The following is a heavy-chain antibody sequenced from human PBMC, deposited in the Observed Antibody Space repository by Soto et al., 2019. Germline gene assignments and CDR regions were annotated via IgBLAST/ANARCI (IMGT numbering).Heavy chain of an antibody. Sequence: QVQLVESGGGVVQPGTSLRLSCVGAGFTFRSYVIHWVRQAPGKGLEWVALTSYDGSNNFYGDSVKGRFTSSRHNSRNTVELQMDSLRFEDTALYYCARWGTTGGLDVWGPGTLVSVS. V-gene: IGHV3-33*05. CDR2: TSYDGSNN. D-gene: IGHD3-16*01. J-gene: IGHJ4*02. CDR3: ARWGTTGGLDV. CDR1: GFTFRSYV.